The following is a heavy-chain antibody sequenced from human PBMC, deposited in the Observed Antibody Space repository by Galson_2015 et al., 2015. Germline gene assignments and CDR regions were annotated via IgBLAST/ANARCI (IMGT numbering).Heavy chain of an antibody. Sequence: TLSLTCTVSGGSISSGNCFWTWIRQPAGKGLEWIGRIYTSGSTNYNPSLKSRVTISLDTSKNQFSLKLSSVTAADTAVYYCARGLQHADYWGQGTLVTVSS. V-gene: IGHV4-61*02. J-gene: IGHJ4*02. D-gene: IGHD5-24*01. CDR1: GGSISSGNCF. CDR2: IYTSGST. CDR3: ARGLQHADY.